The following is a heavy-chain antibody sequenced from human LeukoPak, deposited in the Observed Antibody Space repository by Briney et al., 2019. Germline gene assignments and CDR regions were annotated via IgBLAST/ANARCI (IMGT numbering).Heavy chain of an antibody. CDR3: ARQKWEQQGRDYYFNGLDV. CDR1: GGSISSSY. D-gene: IGHD1/OR15-1a*01. CDR2: IYTSGST. V-gene: IGHV4-4*07. Sequence: SETLSLTCTVSGGSISSSYWSWIRQPAGEGLEWIGRIYTSGSTNYNPSLKSRVTMSVDRSRNQFSLKLTSVTAADTAVYYCARQKWEQQGRDYYFNGLDVWGPGTTVIVSS. J-gene: IGHJ6*02.